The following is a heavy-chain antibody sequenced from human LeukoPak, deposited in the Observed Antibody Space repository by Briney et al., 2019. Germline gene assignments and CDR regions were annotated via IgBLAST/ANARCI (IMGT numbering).Heavy chain of an antibody. CDR2: ISYDGSNK. CDR3: AREMGYYDSSGPNYYYYYYGMGV. V-gene: IGHV3-30*04. CDR1: GFTFSSYA. D-gene: IGHD3-22*01. Sequence: GGSLRLSCAASGFTFSSYAMHWVRQAPGKGLEWVAVISYDGSNKYYADSVKGRFTISRDNSKNTLYLQMNSLRAEDTAVYYCAREMGYYDSSGPNYYYYYYGMGVWGRGTTVTVSS. J-gene: IGHJ6*02.